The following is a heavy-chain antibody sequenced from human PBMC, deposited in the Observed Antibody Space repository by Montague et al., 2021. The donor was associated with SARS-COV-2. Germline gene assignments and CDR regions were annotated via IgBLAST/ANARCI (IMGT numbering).Heavy chain of an antibody. CDR1: GGSISSSNW. CDR2: IHHGGST. CDR3: ARLGDGVVPSPILGVGPYYSYYYMDV. D-gene: IGHD3-10*01. Sequence: SETLSLTCAVSGGSISSSNWWSWVRQPPGKGLEWIGEIHHGGSTNYNPSLKSRVTISADTSKNQFSLKLTSVAAADTAVYYCARLGDGVVPSPILGVGPYYSYYYMDVWGKGTTVTVSS. J-gene: IGHJ6*03. V-gene: IGHV4-4*02.